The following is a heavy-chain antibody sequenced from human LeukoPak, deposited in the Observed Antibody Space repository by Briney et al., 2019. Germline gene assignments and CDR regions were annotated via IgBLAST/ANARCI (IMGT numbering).Heavy chain of an antibody. V-gene: IGHV3-7*01. CDR1: GFTFSNYW. CDR3: ARDRQWLVRGGDY. CDR2: INQDGSEK. J-gene: IGHJ4*02. D-gene: IGHD6-19*01. Sequence: GGSLRLSCSASGFTFSNYWMSWVRQAPGKGLESVANINQDGSEKYYVDSVKGRFTISRDNAKNSLYLQMNSLRAEDTAVYYCARDRQWLVRGGDYWGQGTLDTVSS.